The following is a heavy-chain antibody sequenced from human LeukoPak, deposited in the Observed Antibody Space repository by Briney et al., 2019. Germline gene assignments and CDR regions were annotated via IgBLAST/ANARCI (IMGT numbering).Heavy chain of an antibody. D-gene: IGHD2-2*01. CDR2: IYRGGST. V-gene: IGHV3-66*01. J-gene: IGHJ4*02. Sequence: PGGSLRLSCAASGFTVSSKYMSWARQAPGKGLEWVSVIYRGGSTYYADSVKGRFTISRDNSKNKLYLQMSSLRAEEAAVYYCARGFGPAALDYWGQGTLVTVSS. CDR1: GFTVSSKY. CDR3: ARGFGPAALDY.